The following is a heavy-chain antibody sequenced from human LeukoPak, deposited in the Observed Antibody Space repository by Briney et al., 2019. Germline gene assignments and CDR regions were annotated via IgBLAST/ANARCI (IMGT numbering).Heavy chain of an antibody. D-gene: IGHD3-22*01. J-gene: IGHJ3*02. V-gene: IGHV3-30*04. Sequence: GRSLRLSCAASGFTFSSYAMHWVRQAPGKGLEWVAVISYDGSNKYYADSVKGRFTISRDNSKNTLYLQMNSLRAEDTAVYYCAKDFGYDSSGYSPLWDDAFDIWGQGTMVTVSS. CDR2: ISYDGSNK. CDR1: GFTFSSYA. CDR3: AKDFGYDSSGYSPLWDDAFDI.